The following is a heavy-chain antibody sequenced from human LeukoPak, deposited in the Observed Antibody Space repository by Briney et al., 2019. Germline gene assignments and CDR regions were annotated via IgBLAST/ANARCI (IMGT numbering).Heavy chain of an antibody. D-gene: IGHD2-2*01. CDR1: GGSISSSSYY. V-gene: IGHV4-39*01. CDR3: ASLVVVSTAIGGYWYFDL. Sequence: SETLSLTCTVSGGSISSSSYYWGWLRQPPGKGLEWIGSIYYSGSTYYNPSLKSRVTISVDTSKNQFSLKLSSVTAADTAVYYCASLVVVSTAIGGYWYFDLWGRGTLVTVSS. J-gene: IGHJ2*01. CDR2: IYYSGST.